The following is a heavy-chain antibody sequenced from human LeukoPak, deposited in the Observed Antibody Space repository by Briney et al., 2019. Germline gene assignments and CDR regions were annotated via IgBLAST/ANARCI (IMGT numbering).Heavy chain of an antibody. V-gene: IGHV3-23*01. CDR2: ISGSGDKNDNT. CDR3: AKSGNTNWYLDY. Sequence: PGGSLRLSCAASGFTFSVYAMSWVRQAPGKGLEWVSAISGSGDKNDNTYYADSVKGQFTISRDNSKNTLYLQMSSLRVEDAAVYYCAKSGNTNWYLDYWGQGTLVTVSS. D-gene: IGHD1-1*01. CDR1: GFTFSVYA. J-gene: IGHJ4*02.